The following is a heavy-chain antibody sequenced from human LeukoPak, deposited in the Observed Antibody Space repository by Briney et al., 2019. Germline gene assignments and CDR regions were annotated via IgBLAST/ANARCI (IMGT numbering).Heavy chain of an antibody. CDR2: IKGDGSDK. CDR1: GFTYTNYW. J-gene: IGHJ3*01. CDR3: ARARAPYYYDSSGSF. D-gene: IGHD3-22*01. V-gene: IGHV3-7*03. Sequence: GGSLRLSCVASGFTYTNYWMAWVRQAPGKGLEWVANIKGDGSDKNHADSVRGRFTVSRDNAKNSLYLEMNNLRAEDTAVYYCARARAPYYYDSSGSFWGQGTMVTVSS.